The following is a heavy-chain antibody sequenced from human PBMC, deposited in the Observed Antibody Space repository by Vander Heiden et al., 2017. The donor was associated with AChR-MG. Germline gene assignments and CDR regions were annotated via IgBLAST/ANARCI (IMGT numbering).Heavy chain of an antibody. CDR3: ARDLYSTDY. V-gene: IGHV3-7*01. J-gene: IGHJ4*02. D-gene: IGHD1-26*01. CDR2: IKQDGSEK. Sequence: EVQLVQSGGGLVQPGGSLRLSCAASGFTFSSSWMTWVRQAPGKGLEWVANIKQDGSEKYYVDSVKGRFTISRDNAKNSLYLQMNSLRAEDTAVYYCARDLYSTDYWGQGTLVTVSS. CDR1: GFTFSSSW.